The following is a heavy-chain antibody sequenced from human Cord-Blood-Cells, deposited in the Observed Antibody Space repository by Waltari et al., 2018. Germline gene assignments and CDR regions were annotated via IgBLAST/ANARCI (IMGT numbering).Heavy chain of an antibody. CDR3: ARGYGSGTRYGMDV. D-gene: IGHD3-10*01. CDR1: GGSFSGYY. V-gene: IGHV4-34*01. J-gene: IGHJ6*02. CDR2: IQHRGST. Sequence: QVQLQQWGAGLLKPSETLSLTCAVYGGSFSGYYWSWIRQPPGEGLEWIGEIQHRGSTNYNPSLKSRVTISVDTSKNQFSLKLSSVTAADTAVYYCARGYGSGTRYGMDVWGQGTTVTVSS.